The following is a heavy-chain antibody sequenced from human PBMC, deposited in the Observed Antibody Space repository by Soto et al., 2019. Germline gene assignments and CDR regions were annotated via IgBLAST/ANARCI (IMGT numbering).Heavy chain of an antibody. Sequence: ASVKVSCKTSGYTFTNYYMHWVRQAPGQGLEWMGRINPTDGNRNFAQKFEDRVTMTTATSTNTVFLELRSLKSDDTAIYYCARDRLRGYDSSGFYSWGQGTMVTVSS. CDR1: GYTFTNYY. V-gene: IGHV1-46*01. CDR3: ARDRLRGYDSSGFYS. D-gene: IGHD3-22*01. J-gene: IGHJ4*02. CDR2: INPTDGNR.